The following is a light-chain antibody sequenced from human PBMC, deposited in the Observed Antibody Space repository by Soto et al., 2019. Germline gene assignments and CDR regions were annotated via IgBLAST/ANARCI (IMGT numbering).Light chain of an antibody. J-gene: IGKJ3*01. CDR1: QDISNY. Sequence: DIQMTQSPSSLSASVGDRVTITCQASQDISNYLNWYQQKPGKAPKRLIYDASNLEVGVPIRFSGSGSGTDFTFTITSLQPEDIATYYCQQYDNLPFTFGPGTKVDIK. CDR2: DAS. CDR3: QQYDNLPFT. V-gene: IGKV1-33*01.